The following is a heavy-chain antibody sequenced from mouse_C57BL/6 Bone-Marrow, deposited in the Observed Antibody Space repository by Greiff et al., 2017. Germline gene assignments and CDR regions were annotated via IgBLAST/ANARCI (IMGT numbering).Heavy chain of an antibody. J-gene: IGHJ1*03. V-gene: IGHV1-9*01. Sequence: VQLQQSGAELMKPGASVKLSCKATGYTFTGYWIEWVKQRPGHGLEWIGAILPGSGSTNYNEKFKGKATFTADTSSNTTYMQLSSLTTEDSAIYYCAKDKQDRCFDVWGTGAAVTVTS. CDR2: ILPGSGST. CDR1: GYTFTGYW. CDR3: AKDKQDRCFDV.